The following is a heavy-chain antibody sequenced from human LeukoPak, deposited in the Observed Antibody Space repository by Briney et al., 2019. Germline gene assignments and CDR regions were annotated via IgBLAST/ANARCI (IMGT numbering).Heavy chain of an antibody. V-gene: IGHV3-49*04. CDR3: TRVEMATLPFYYYYGMDV. Sequence: GGSLRLSCTASGFTFGDYAMSWVRQAPGKGLEWVGFIRSKAYGGTTEYAASVKGRFTISRDDSKSIADLQMNSLKTEDTAVYYCTRVEMATLPFYYYYGMDVWGQGTTVTVSS. D-gene: IGHD5-24*01. J-gene: IGHJ6*02. CDR1: GFTFGDYA. CDR2: IRSKAYGGTT.